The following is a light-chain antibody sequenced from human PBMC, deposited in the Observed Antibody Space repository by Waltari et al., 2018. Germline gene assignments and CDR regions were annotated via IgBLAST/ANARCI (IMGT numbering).Light chain of an antibody. V-gene: IGLV2-23*01. CDR1: SSDVGVYNL. CDR2: EGS. CDR3: CSYAGSSTVV. Sequence: QSARTQPASVSGSPVQSSTLSVTGTSSDVGVYNLFSWYQQHPGKTPKLMIYEGSKRPSGVSNRFSGSKSGNTASLRISGLQAEDEADYYCCSYAGSSTVVFGGGTKLTVL. J-gene: IGLJ2*01.